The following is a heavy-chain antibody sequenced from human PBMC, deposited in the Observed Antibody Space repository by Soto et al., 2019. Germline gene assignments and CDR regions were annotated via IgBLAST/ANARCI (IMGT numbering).Heavy chain of an antibody. D-gene: IGHD3-10*01. CDR1: GGTFSSYT. CDR2: IIPILGIA. Sequence: QVQLVQSGAEVKKPGSSAKVSCKASGGTFSSYTISWVRQAPGQGLEWMGRIIPILGIANYAQKFQGRVTITADKSTSTAYMELSSLRSEDTAVYYCARFRGSYGMDVWGQGTTVTVSS. CDR3: ARFRGSYGMDV. J-gene: IGHJ6*02. V-gene: IGHV1-69*02.